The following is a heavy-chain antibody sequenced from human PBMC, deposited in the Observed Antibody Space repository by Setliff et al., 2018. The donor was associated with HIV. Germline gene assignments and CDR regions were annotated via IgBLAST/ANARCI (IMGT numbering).Heavy chain of an antibody. V-gene: IGHV4-4*02. J-gene: IGHJ4*02. CDR2: IYHSGAT. Sequence: SETLSLTCAVSGGSISTNNWWTWVRQSPGKGLEWIGDIYHSGATNYNPSLKSRVTISVDKSKNQISLKMTSVTAADTAVYYCARSPLYSGYERYYFDYWGQGTLVTVSS. CDR3: ARSPLYSGYERYYFDY. D-gene: IGHD5-12*01. CDR1: GGSISTNNW.